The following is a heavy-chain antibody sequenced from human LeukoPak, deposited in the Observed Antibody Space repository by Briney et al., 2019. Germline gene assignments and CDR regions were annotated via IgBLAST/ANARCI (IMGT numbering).Heavy chain of an antibody. D-gene: IGHD2-2*02. V-gene: IGHV4-31*03. CDR1: GGSISSGGYY. CDR2: IYYSGST. CDR3: ARSVGYCSSTSCYTSSNWFDP. Sequence: SETLSLTCTVSGGSISSGGYYWSWIRQHPGKGLEWIGYIYYSGSTYYNPSLKSRVTISVDTSKNQFSLKLSSVTAADTAVYYCARSVGYCSSTSCYTSSNWFDPWGQGTLVTVSP. J-gene: IGHJ5*02.